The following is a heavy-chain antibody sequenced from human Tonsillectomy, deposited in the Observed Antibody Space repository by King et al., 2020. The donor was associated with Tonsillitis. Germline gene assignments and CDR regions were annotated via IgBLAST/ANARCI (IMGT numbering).Heavy chain of an antibody. J-gene: IGHJ4*02. CDR2: FYYSGNT. Sequence: LQLQESGPGLVKPSETLSLTCTVSAGSISSTTYYWGWIRQPPGKGLEWIGSFYYSGNTYSNPSLRSRVTISVDTSKNQFSLKLSSVTAADTAVYYCARQGSYYFDSWGRGTLAT. CDR3: ARQGSYYFDS. V-gene: IGHV4-39*01. CDR1: AGSISSTTYY.